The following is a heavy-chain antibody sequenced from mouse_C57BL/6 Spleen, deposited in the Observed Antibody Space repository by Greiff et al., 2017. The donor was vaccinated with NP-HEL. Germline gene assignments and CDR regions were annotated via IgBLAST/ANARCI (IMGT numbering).Heavy chain of an antibody. CDR3: TYYYGRGYFDY. J-gene: IGHJ2*01. CDR2: IDPETGGT. Sequence: QVQLQQSGAELVRPGASVTLSCKASGYTFTDYEMHWVKQTPVHGLEWIGAIDPETGGTAYNQKFKGKAILTADKSSSTAYMELRSLTSEDSAVYYCTYYYGRGYFDYWGQGTTLTVSS. V-gene: IGHV1-15*01. D-gene: IGHD1-1*01. CDR1: GYTFTDYE.